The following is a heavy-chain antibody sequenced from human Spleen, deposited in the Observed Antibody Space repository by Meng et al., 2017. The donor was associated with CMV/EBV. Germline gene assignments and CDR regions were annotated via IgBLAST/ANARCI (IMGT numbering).Heavy chain of an antibody. CDR3: AKDTRYYYYYGMDV. Sequence: SLKISCAASGFIFDDYAMHWVRQAPGKGLEWVSGISWNSGSIRYADSVKGWFTISRDNAKNSLYLQMNSLRRDDTALYYCAKDTRYYYYYGMDVWGQGTTVTVSS. V-gene: IGHV3-9*01. CDR2: ISWNSGSI. J-gene: IGHJ6*02. CDR1: GFIFDDYA.